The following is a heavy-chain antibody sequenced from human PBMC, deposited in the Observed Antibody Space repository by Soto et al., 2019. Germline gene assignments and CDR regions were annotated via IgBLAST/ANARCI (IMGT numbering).Heavy chain of an antibody. J-gene: IGHJ4*02. Sequence: GGSLRLSCAASGFTFSSYAMTWVRQAPGKGLEWVSAISGSGGRIYYADSVKGRFTISRDNSKNTLYLQMNSLRAEDTAVYYCARSRQYYDSSGYYYYWGQGTLVTVSS. CDR1: GFTFSSYA. CDR3: ARSRQYYDSSGYYYY. CDR2: ISGSGGRI. V-gene: IGHV3-23*01. D-gene: IGHD3-22*01.